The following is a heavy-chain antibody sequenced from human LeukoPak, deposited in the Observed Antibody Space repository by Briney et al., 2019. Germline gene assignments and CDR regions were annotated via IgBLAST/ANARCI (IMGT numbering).Heavy chain of an antibody. CDR2: IIPIFGTA. CDR1: GGTFSSYA. CDR3: AREDSSGAWFDP. D-gene: IGHD3-22*01. J-gene: IGHJ5*02. V-gene: IGHV1-69*13. Sequence: EASVKVSCKASGGTFSSYAISWVRQALGQGLEWMGGIIPIFGTANYAQKFQGRVTITADESTSTAYMELSSLRSEDTAVYYCAREDSSGAWFDPWGQGTLVTVSS.